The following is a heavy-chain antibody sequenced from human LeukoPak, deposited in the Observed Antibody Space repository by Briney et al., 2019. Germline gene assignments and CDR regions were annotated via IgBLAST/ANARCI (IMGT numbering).Heavy chain of an antibody. CDR1: GLSLNTSGVG. CDR2: IYWDNDK. CDR3: AHTITTFGDPSCFDY. J-gene: IGHJ4*02. V-gene: IGHV2-5*02. D-gene: IGHD3-3*01. Sequence: SGPTLVNPTQTLTLTCTFSGLSLNTSGVGVGWIRQPPGKALEWLGIIYWDNDKRYSPSLKSRLTITKDTSKNQVVLTMTNMDLVDTATYYCAHTITTFGDPSCFDYWGQGTLVSVSS.